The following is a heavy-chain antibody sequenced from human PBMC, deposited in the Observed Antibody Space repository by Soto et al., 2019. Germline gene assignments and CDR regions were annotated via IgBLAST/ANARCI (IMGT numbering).Heavy chain of an antibody. CDR3: ARSIVVVTAADY. J-gene: IGHJ4*02. CDR2: INAGNGNT. V-gene: IGHV1-3*01. Sequence: ASVKVSCKASGYTFTSYAMHWVRQAPGQRLEWMGWINAGNGNTKYSQKFQGRVTITRDTSASTAYMELSSLRSEDTAVYYCARSIVVVTAADYWCQGTLVTSPQ. D-gene: IGHD2-21*02. CDR1: GYTFTSYA.